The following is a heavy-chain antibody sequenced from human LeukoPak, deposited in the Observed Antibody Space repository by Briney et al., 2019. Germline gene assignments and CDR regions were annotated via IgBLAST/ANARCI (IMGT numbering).Heavy chain of an antibody. V-gene: IGHV1-18*01. CDR3: ARDEPYCGGDCYADY. J-gene: IGHJ4*02. D-gene: IGHD2-21*02. Sequence: VASVKVSCKASGYTFTSYGISWVRQAPGQGLEWMGWITTYNGNTNYAQKLQGRVTMTTDTSTSTAYMELRSLRSDDTAVYYCARDEPYCGGDCYADYWGQGTLVTVSS. CDR2: ITTYNGNT. CDR1: GYTFTSYG.